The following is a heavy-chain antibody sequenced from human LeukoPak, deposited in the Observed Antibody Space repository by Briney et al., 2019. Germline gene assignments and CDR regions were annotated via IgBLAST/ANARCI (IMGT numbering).Heavy chain of an antibody. CDR1: GLTFSSYW. CDR2: IKHNGDEL. D-gene: IGHD3-16*01. J-gene: IGHJ4*02. V-gene: IGHV3-7*01. CDR3: ARELRTFDS. Sequence: GGSLRLSCAASGLTFSSYWMTWVRQAPGKGLEWVANIKHNGDELNYVDSVEDRFTISRDNAKNSLYLHMTSLRAEDTAVYYCARELRTFDSWGQGTLVTVSS.